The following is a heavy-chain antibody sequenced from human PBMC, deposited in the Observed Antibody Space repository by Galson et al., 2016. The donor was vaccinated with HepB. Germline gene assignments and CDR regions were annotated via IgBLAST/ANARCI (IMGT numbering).Heavy chain of an antibody. D-gene: IGHD5-12*01. CDR3: ARVGTGYEYVY. J-gene: IGHJ4*02. CDR1: GFTFSSYA. CDR2: ISGTSAYI. Sequence: SLRLSCAVSGFTFSSYAMHWVRQAPGKGLEWVASISGTSAYIYYADSVKGRFTVSRDNAQNSLYLVMSSLRIEDTAVYYCARVGTGYEYVYWGQGTLVSVSS. V-gene: IGHV3-21*01.